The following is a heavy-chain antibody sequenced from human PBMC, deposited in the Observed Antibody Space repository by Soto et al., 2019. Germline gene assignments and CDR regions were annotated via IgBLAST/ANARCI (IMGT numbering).Heavy chain of an antibody. Sequence: ASVKVSCKASGYTFTSYGISWVRQAPGQGLEWMGWISAYNGNTNYAQKLQGRVTMTTDTSTSTAYMELRSLRSDDTAVYYCAKEGYYDSSGYYGDLGNYYYYYGMDVWGQGTTVTAP. V-gene: IGHV1-18*01. CDR1: GYTFTSYG. D-gene: IGHD3-22*01. J-gene: IGHJ6*02. CDR2: ISAYNGNT. CDR3: AKEGYYDSSGYYGDLGNYYYYYGMDV.